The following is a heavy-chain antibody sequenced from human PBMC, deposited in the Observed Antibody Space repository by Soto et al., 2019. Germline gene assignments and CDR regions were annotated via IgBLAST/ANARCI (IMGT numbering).Heavy chain of an antibody. CDR1: GYSFTSYW. Sequence: GQSLKISCKGSGYSFTSYWIGWVRQMPGKGLEWMGIISPGDSDTRYSPSFQGQVTISADKSISTAYLQWSSLKASDTAMYYCARQPAAGYYYYGMDVWGRGTTVTVSS. J-gene: IGHJ6*02. CDR2: ISPGDSDT. CDR3: ARQPAAGYYYYGMDV. V-gene: IGHV5-51*01. D-gene: IGHD6-13*01.